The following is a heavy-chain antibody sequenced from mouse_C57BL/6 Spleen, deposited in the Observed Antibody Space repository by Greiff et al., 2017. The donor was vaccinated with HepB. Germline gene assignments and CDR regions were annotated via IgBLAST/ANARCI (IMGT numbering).Heavy chain of an antibody. J-gene: IGHJ1*03. CDR3: ARETGLRRAYWYFDV. Sequence: QVQLQQPGTELVKPGASVKLSCKASGYTFTSYWMHWVKQRPGQGLEWIGNINPSNGGTNYNEKFKSKATLTVDKSSSTAYMQLSSLTSEDSAVYYCARETGLRRAYWYFDVWGTGTTVTVSS. CDR1: GYTFTSYW. CDR2: INPSNGGT. D-gene: IGHD2-2*01. V-gene: IGHV1-53*01.